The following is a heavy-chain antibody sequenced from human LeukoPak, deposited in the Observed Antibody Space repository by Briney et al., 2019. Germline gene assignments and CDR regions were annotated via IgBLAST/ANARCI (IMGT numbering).Heavy chain of an antibody. J-gene: IGHJ6*02. Sequence: PGGSLRLSCAASGFTFSSYSMNWVRQAPGKGLEWVSSISSSSSYIYYADSVKGRFTISRDNAKNSLYLQMNSLRAEGTAVYYCARELTSDGILTGYYRSNHYYYYGMDVWGQGTTVTVSS. CDR2: ISSSSSYI. V-gene: IGHV3-21*01. D-gene: IGHD3-9*01. CDR3: ARELTSDGILTGYYRSNHYYYYGMDV. CDR1: GFTFSSYS.